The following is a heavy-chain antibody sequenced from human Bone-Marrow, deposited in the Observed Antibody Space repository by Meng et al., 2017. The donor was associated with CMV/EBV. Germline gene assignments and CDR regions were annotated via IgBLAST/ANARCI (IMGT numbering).Heavy chain of an antibody. V-gene: IGHV1-18*01. CDR2: ISGYNGHT. CDR3: ARVSGLVDCFDY. Sequence: CKTSGYTITSYGISWVRQAPGQGLEWMGWISGYNGHTNYAQKFQGRATMTTDTSTSTAYMELRSLRSDDTATYYCARVSGLVDCFDYWGQGTLVTVSS. J-gene: IGHJ4*02. CDR1: GYTITSYG. D-gene: IGHD6-6*01.